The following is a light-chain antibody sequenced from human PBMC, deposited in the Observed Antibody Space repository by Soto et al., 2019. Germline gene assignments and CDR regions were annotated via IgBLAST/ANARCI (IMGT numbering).Light chain of an antibody. J-gene: IGKJ5*01. CDR3: QQYNNWS. CDR2: AAS. CDR1: QGVGSN. Sequence: EIVMTQSPATLSVSPGETVTLSCRASQGVGSNLAWYQQKPGQAPRLLIYAASTRATGIPARFSGSGSGTEFTLTISSLQSEDFAIYYCQQYNNWSFGQGTRLEIK. V-gene: IGKV3-15*01.